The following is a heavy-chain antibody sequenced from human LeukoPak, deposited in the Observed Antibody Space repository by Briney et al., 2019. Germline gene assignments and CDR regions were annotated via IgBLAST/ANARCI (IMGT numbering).Heavy chain of an antibody. V-gene: IGHV3-23*01. CDR2: IGGHET. CDR3: AKDCTQFNRVYDCFDS. J-gene: IGHJ4*02. D-gene: IGHD3-16*01. Sequence: PGGSLRLSCSTSGFTFSTNAMSWVRQAPGKGLEWVSTIGGHETFYADSVKGRFTISRDNSKNTVYLHMSSLRVEDTAVYYCAKDCTQFNRVYDCFDSWGQGTLVTVSS. CDR1: GFTFSTNA.